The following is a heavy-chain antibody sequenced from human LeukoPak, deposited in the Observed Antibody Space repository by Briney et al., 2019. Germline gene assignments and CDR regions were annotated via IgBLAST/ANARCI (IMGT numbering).Heavy chain of an antibody. CDR1: GFTFSDYY. Sequence: GGSLRLPCAASGFTFSDYYMSWIRQAPGKGLEWVSYISSSGSTIYYADSVKGRFTISRDNAKNSLYLQMNSLRAEDTAVYYCARSTPRVGYYYYYMDVWGKGTTVTVSS. CDR3: ARSTPRVGYYYYYMDV. D-gene: IGHD1-26*01. CDR2: ISSSGSTI. V-gene: IGHV3-11*04. J-gene: IGHJ6*03.